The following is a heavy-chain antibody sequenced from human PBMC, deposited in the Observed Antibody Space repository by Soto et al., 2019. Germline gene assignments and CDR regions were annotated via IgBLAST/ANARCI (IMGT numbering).Heavy chain of an antibody. D-gene: IGHD2-2*02. J-gene: IGHJ6*02. CDR2: ISGSGSST. CDR3: AKDDIVVVPAAIQKAKVQYYGMDV. CDR1: GFAFNIYA. V-gene: IGHV3-23*01. Sequence: GSVRLSCSASGFAFNIYAMSWVRQAPGKGLEWVASISGSGSSTYSADSVKGRFTISRDNSKNTLYLQMNSLRAEDTAVYYCAKDDIVVVPAAIQKAKVQYYGMDVWGQGTTVTVSS.